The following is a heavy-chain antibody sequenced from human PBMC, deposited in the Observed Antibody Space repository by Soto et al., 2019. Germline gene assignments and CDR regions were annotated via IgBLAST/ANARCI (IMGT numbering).Heavy chain of an antibody. D-gene: IGHD6-6*01. CDR2: IYYSGRT. CDR3: ARGSFSSSSSWFDP. Sequence: PSETPSLTCPFSGSSISSGCYYWSWIRQHPGKGLEWIGYIYYSGRTYYNPSLHSRVSIAVDTTENQFSLKLTSVTAADTSVYYCARGSFSSSSSWFDPWGRGTLVTVSS. J-gene: IGHJ5*02. CDR1: GSSISSGCYY. V-gene: IGHV4-31*03.